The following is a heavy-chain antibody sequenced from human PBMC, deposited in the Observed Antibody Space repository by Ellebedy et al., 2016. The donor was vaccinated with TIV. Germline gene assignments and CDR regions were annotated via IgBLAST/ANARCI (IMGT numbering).Heavy chain of an antibody. D-gene: IGHD3-3*01. J-gene: IGHJ6*03. V-gene: IGHV3-74*01. CDR2: INSDGSTT. Sequence: GESLKISCEASGFTFSNYWMHWVRQAPGKGLVWVSRINSDGSTTNYADSVKGRFTISRDNAKNTLYLQMNSLRAEDTAVYYCARGTLWSGYLTSQYYYYMDVWGKGTTVTVSS. CDR1: GFTFSNYW. CDR3: ARGTLWSGYLTSQYYYYMDV.